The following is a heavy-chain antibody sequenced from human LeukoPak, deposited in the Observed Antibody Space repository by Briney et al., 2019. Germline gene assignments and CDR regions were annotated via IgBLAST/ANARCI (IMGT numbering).Heavy chain of an antibody. J-gene: IGHJ4*02. CDR1: GFTFSSSG. D-gene: IGHD2-21*02. V-gene: IGHV3-30*18. Sequence: GGSLRLSCAASGFTFSSSGMHWVRQAPGKGLEWVAVISYDGSNKYYADSVKGRFTISRDNHKNTLYLQMNSLRAEDTAVYYCAKDYNCGGDCYLYYFDYWGQGTLVTVSS. CDR3: AKDYNCGGDCYLYYFDY. CDR2: ISYDGSNK.